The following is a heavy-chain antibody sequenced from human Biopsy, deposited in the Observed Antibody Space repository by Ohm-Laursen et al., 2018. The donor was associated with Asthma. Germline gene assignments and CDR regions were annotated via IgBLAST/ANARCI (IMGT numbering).Heavy chain of an antibody. D-gene: IGHD4-23*01. CDR3: ANTLTVASTYGLDV. V-gene: IGHV3-23*01. CDR2: IRPGQPDI. Sequence: SLRLSCAASGFAFSNYPMSWARQAPGKGLTWVGTIRPGQPDIDYEPPVRGRFFISRDDSKNTLYLDMTSLRGEDTAVYYCANTLTVASTYGLDVWGQGTTVTVSS. CDR1: GFAFSNYP. J-gene: IGHJ6*02.